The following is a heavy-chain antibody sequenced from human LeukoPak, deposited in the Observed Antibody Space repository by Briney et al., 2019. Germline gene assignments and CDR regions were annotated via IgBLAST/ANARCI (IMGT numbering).Heavy chain of an antibody. CDR2: IRSRTAGRTT. J-gene: IGHJ4*02. Sequence: PGGSLRLSCVVSGFTFDSAWMSWVRQAPGKGLEWVGRIRSRTAGRTTDYGAPVKRRFTISRDDSKNTVYLQMNNLKMEDTAIYYCSTGGGTSDYWGQGTLVTVSS. V-gene: IGHV3-15*01. D-gene: IGHD1-1*01. CDR1: GFTFDSAW. CDR3: STGGGTSDY.